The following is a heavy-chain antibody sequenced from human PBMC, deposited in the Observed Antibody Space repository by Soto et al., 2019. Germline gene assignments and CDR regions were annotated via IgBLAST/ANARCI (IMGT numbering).Heavy chain of an antibody. Sequence: ASVKFSCTASRYTFTGYYMHGVRQAPGQGLEWMGWINPNSGGTNYAQKFQGWVTMTRDTSISTAYMELSRLRSDDTAVYYCVRDSGCSGGSCYVLDYWGQGTLVTVSS. D-gene: IGHD2-15*01. CDR1: RYTFTGYY. CDR3: VRDSGCSGGSCYVLDY. CDR2: INPNSGGT. V-gene: IGHV1-2*04. J-gene: IGHJ4*02.